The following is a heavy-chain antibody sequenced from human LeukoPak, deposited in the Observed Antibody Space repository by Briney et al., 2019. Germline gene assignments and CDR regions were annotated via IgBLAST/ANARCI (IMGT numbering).Heavy chain of an antibody. CDR2: TRNKANSYTT. D-gene: IGHD5-24*01. CDR1: GFTFSSYE. V-gene: IGHV3-72*01. CDR3: ARGPGRDGHPYYYYYYMDV. J-gene: IGHJ6*03. Sequence: GGSLRLSCAASGFTFSSYEMNWVRQAPGKGLEWVGRTRNKANSYTTEYAASVKGRFTISRDDSKNSLYLQMNSLKTEDTAVYYCARGPGRDGHPYYYYYYMDVWGKGTTVTVSS.